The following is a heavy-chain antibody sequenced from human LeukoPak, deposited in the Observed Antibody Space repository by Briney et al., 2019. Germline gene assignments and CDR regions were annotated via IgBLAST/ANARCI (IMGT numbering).Heavy chain of an antibody. V-gene: IGHV1-18*01. CDR2: ISAYNGNT. J-gene: IGHJ4*02. D-gene: IGHD6-13*01. CDR3: ARVSSSWSDY. Sequence: AXXKVSCKASGYTFTSYGISWVRQAPGQGLEWMGWISAYNGNTNYAQKLQGKVNMTTDTSTSTAYMELRSLRSDDTAVYYCARVSSSWSDYWGQGTLVTVSS. CDR1: GYTFTSYG.